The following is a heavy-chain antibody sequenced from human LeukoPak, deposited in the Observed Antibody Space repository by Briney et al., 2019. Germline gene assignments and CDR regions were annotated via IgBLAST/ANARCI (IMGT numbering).Heavy chain of an antibody. D-gene: IGHD6-6*01. Sequence: QPGGSLRLSCAASGFTFSSYSMNWVRQAPGKGLEWVSYISSSSSTIYYADSVKGRFTISRDNAKNSLYLQMNSLRAEDTAVYYCASLISIAARPGAFDSWGQGTLVTVSS. J-gene: IGHJ4*02. CDR3: ASLISIAARPGAFDS. V-gene: IGHV3-48*01. CDR1: GFTFSSYS. CDR2: ISSSSSTI.